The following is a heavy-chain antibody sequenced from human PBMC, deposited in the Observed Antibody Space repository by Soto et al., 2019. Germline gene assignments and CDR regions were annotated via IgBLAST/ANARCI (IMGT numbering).Heavy chain of an antibody. Sequence: SVKVSCKASGGTFSSYAISWVRQAPGQGLEWMGGIIPIFGTANYAQKFQGRVTITADESTSTAYMVLSSLRSEDTAVYYCASPIHSSGYPYGSFDYWGQGTLVTVSS. V-gene: IGHV1-69*13. J-gene: IGHJ4*02. CDR3: ASPIHSSGYPYGSFDY. CDR2: IIPIFGTA. CDR1: GGTFSSYA. D-gene: IGHD3-22*01.